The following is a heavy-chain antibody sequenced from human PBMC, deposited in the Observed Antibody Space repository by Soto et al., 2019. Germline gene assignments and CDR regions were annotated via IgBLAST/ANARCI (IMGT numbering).Heavy chain of an antibody. CDR2: ISAYNGNT. Sequence: ASVNVSCKASGYTFTSYGISWVRQAPGQGLEWMGWISAYNGNTNYAQKLQGRVTMTTDTSTSTAYMELRSLRSDDTAVYYCARGTYYYDSSGLTPFDIWGQGTMVTVSS. J-gene: IGHJ3*02. CDR1: GYTFTSYG. CDR3: ARGTYYYDSSGLTPFDI. V-gene: IGHV1-18*01. D-gene: IGHD3-22*01.